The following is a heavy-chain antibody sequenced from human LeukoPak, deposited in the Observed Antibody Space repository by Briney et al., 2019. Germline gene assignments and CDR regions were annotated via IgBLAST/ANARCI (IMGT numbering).Heavy chain of an antibody. CDR3: AREWRLVGATHPGYFDL. CDR1: GYTFTNYY. J-gene: IGHJ2*01. CDR2: INPSGGST. Sequence: ASVKVSCKASGYTFTNYYMHWVRQAPGQGLEWMGIINPSGGSTSYAQKFQGRVTMTRDTSTSTVYMELSSPRSEDTAVYYCAREWRLVGATHPGYFDLWGRGTLVTVSS. D-gene: IGHD1-26*01. V-gene: IGHV1-46*01.